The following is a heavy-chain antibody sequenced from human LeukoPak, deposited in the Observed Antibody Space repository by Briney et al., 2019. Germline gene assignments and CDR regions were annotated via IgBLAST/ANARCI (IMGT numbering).Heavy chain of an antibody. Sequence: SETLSPTCTVSGDSISGADYYWSWIRQPPGKGLEWIGYIYYGGSTYYNPSLKSRAAISIDTSKNQFSLKVSSVTAADTAVYYCARDGPRGVLSMDVWGQETTVTVSS. J-gene: IGHJ6*02. D-gene: IGHD3-10*01. CDR3: ARDGPRGVLSMDV. CDR2: IYYGGST. V-gene: IGHV4-30-4*01. CDR1: GDSISGADYY.